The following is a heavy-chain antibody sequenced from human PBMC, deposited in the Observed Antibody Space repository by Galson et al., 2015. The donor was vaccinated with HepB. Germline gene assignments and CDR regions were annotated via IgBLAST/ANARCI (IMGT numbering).Heavy chain of an antibody. CDR2: IRDRANRYTT. J-gene: IGHJ3*02. Sequence: SLRLSCAASGFTLSDHYMDWVRQAPGMGLEWVGFIRDRANRYTTEYAASVKGRFSISRDDSKNSLYLRLNSLTTEDTAVYYCARPRDSSYDSYFFDIWGQGTMVTVSS. CDR3: ARPRDSSYDSYFFDI. V-gene: IGHV3-72*01. CDR1: GFTLSDHY. D-gene: IGHD3-22*01.